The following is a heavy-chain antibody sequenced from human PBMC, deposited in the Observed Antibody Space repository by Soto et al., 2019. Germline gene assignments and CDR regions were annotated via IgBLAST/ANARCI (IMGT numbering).Heavy chain of an antibody. J-gene: IGHJ4*02. CDR1: GGSISSGGYY. V-gene: IGHV4-31*03. D-gene: IGHD3-10*01. CDR3: ARGIRGVISIIDY. CDR2: IYYSGST. Sequence: QVQLQESGPGLVKPSQTLSLTCTVSGGSISSGGYYWSWIRQHPGKGLEWIGYIYYSGSTYYNPSLQSRVTISVDTSKNQFSLKLSSVTAADTAVYYCARGIRGVISIIDYWGQGTLVTVSS.